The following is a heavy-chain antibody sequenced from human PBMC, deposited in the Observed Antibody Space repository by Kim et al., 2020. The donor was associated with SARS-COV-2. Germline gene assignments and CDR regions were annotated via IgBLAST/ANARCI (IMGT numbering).Heavy chain of an antibody. CDR3: AKDGPLLLPWFDP. V-gene: IGHV3-23*01. D-gene: IGHD2-15*01. Sequence: AASEKRRFTIARHNAKNTLYLQMNRLSAEDTAVYYCAKDGPLLLPWFDPWGQGTLVTVSS. J-gene: IGHJ5*02.